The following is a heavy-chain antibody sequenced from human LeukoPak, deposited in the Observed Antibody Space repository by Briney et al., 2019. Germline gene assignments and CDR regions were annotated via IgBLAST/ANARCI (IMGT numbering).Heavy chain of an antibody. D-gene: IGHD2-15*01. CDR3: ARLAGSYYFDY. CDR2: IWYDGSNI. CDR1: GFTFSNYG. J-gene: IGHJ4*02. Sequence: GGSLRLSCAASGFTFSNYGMHWVRQAPGKGLEWVAVIWYDGSNIYYADSVKGRFTISRDNSKNTLYLQMTSLRAEDTAVYYCARLAGSYYFDYCGQGTLVTVSS. V-gene: IGHV3-33*01.